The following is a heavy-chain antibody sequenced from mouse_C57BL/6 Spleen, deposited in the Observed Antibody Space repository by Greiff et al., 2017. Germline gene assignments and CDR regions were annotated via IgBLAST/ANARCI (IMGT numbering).Heavy chain of an antibody. CDR2: IWSGGST. D-gene: IGHD2-1*01. Sequence: VHVKQSGPGLVQPSQSLSITCTVSGFSLTSYGVHWVRQSPGKGLEWLGVIWSGGSTDYNAAFISRLSISKDNSKSQVFFKMNSLQADDTAIYYCARKDGNYWFAYWGQGTLVTVSA. CDR3: ARKDGNYWFAY. V-gene: IGHV2-2*01. J-gene: IGHJ3*01. CDR1: GFSLTSYG.